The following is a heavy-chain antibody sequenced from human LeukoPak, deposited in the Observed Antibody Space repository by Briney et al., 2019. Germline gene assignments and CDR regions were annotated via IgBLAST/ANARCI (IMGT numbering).Heavy chain of an antibody. J-gene: IGHJ3*02. V-gene: IGHV4-39*01. CDR2: IYYSGST. Sequence: SETLSLTCAVYGGSFSGYYWGWIRQPPGKGLEWIGSIYYSGSTYYNPSLKSRVTISVDTSKNQFSLKLSSVTAADTAVYYCARINTGYSSSWIPDAFDIWGQGTMVTVSS. CDR3: ARINTGYSSSWIPDAFDI. D-gene: IGHD6-13*01. CDR1: GGSFSGYY.